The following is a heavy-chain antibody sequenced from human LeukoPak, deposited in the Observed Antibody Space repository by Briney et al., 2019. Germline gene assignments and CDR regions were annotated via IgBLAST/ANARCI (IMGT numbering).Heavy chain of an antibody. Sequence: HGESLKISCKGSGYIFTTYWIGWVRQMPGKGLEWMGIIYPGDSDTRYSPSFQGQVTISADKSISTAYLQWGSLKASDTAMYYCARQWSSGWSFFDYWGQGTLVTVSS. D-gene: IGHD6-19*01. V-gene: IGHV5-51*01. CDR2: IYPGDSDT. CDR3: ARQWSSGWSFFDY. CDR1: GYIFTTYW. J-gene: IGHJ4*02.